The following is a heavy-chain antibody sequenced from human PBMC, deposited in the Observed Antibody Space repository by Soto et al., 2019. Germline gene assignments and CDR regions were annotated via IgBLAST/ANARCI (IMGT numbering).Heavy chain of an antibody. D-gene: IGHD1-26*01. CDR3: ARGGAMGVDY. CDR2: IYFDGITT. V-gene: IGHV3-74*01. Sequence: EVQLVESGGGVGQPGGSLRLSCTASGFTFNTHWMHWVLQAPGKGLVWVSRIYFDGITTNYADSVKGRLTVSRDNAKNTVYLHVNTLRDADTAVYNCARGGAMGVDYWGQGTLVTVSS. J-gene: IGHJ4*02. CDR1: GFTFNTHW.